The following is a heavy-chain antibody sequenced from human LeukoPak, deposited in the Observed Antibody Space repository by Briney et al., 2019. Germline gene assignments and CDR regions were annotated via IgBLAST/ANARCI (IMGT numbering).Heavy chain of an antibody. J-gene: IGHJ5*02. V-gene: IGHV1-3*01. CDR2: INAGNGNT. CDR1: GYTFTSYA. D-gene: IGHD1-14*01. Sequence: VASVKVSCKASGYTFTSYAMHWVRQAPGQRLEWMGWINAGNGNTKYSQKFQGRVTITRDTSASTAYMELRSLRSDDTAVYYCARVAPPPEPDNWFDPWGQGTLVTVSS. CDR3: ARVAPPPEPDNWFDP.